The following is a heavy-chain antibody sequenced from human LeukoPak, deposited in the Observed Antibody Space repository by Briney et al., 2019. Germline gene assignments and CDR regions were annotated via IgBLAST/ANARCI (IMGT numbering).Heavy chain of an antibody. CDR2: INPNSGNT. D-gene: IGHD2-15*01. CDR3: ARDSAGYCSGGSCYQYYYGMDV. V-gene: IGHV1-18*04. J-gene: IGHJ6*02. Sequence: ASVKVSCKASGYTFTGYYVHWVRQAPGQGLEWMGWINPNSGNTNYAQKLQGRVTMTTDTSTSTAYMELRSLRSDDTAVYYCARDSAGYCSGGSCYQYYYGMDVWGQGTAVTVSS. CDR1: GYTFTGYY.